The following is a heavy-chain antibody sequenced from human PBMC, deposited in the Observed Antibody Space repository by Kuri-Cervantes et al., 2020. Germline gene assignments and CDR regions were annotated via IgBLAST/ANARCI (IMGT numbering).Heavy chain of an antibody. D-gene: IGHD6-13*01. CDR3: ARLSAAAGTLGWFDP. Sequence: ESLKISCAVYGGSFSGYYWSWIRQPPGKGLEWIGEINHSGSTNYNPSLKSRVTISVDTSKNQFSLKLSSVTAADTAVYYCARLSAAAGTLGWFDPWGQGTLVTVSS. CDR1: GGSFSGYY. CDR2: INHSGST. J-gene: IGHJ5*02. V-gene: IGHV4-34*01.